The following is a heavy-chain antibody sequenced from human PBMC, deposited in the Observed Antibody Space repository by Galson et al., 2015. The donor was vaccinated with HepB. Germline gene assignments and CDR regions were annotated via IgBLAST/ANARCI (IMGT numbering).Heavy chain of an antibody. CDR2: ISNDGRVT. J-gene: IGHJ2*01. Sequence: SLRLSCAGSGFTFRSDWMHWVRQAPGKGLVWLSRISNDGRVTNYADSVKGRFTISRDNAKNTLSLQMNSLRAEDTAVYHCGRRSRTGDFWYFDLWGRGTLVTVSS. V-gene: IGHV3-74*01. CDR1: GFTFRSDW. D-gene: IGHD7-27*01. CDR3: GRRSRTGDFWYFDL.